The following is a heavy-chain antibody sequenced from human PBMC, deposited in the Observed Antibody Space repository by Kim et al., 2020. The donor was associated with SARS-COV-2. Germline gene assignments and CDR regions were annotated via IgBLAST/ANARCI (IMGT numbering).Heavy chain of an antibody. CDR1: GYTFTSYD. Sequence: ASVKVSCKASGYTFTSYDINWVRQATGQGLEWMGWMNPNSGNTGYAQKFQGRVTMTRNTSISTAYMELRSLRSEDTAVYYCARGSTPYYYYYMDVWGKGTTGTVSS. CDR2: MNPNSGNT. J-gene: IGHJ6*03. V-gene: IGHV1-8*01. CDR3: ARGSTPYYYYYMDV. D-gene: IGHD2-15*01.